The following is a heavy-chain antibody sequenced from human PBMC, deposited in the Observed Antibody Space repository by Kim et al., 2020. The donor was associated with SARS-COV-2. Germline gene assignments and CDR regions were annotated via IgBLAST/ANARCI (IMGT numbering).Heavy chain of an antibody. D-gene: IGHD3-3*01. J-gene: IGHJ5*02. CDR3: ARGVPHYDFWSGFDWFDP. Sequence: ASVKVSCKASGYTFTGYYMHWVRQAPGQGLEWMGRINPNSGGTNYAQKFQGRVTMTRDTSISTAYMELSRLRSDDTAVYYCARGVPHYDFWSGFDWFDPWGQGTLVTVSS. CDR1: GYTFTGYY. V-gene: IGHV1-2*06. CDR2: INPNSGGT.